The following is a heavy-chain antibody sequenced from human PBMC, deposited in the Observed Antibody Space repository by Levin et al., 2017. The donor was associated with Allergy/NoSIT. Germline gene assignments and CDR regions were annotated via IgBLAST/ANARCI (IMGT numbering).Heavy chain of an antibody. V-gene: IGHV4-39*01. J-gene: IGHJ4*02. Sequence: GSLRLSCTVSGGSISSSSYYWGWIRQPPGKGLEWIGSIYYSGSTYYNPSLKSRVTISVDTSKNQFSLELSSVTAADTAVYYCARLSHNYDYVWGSYRYTYYFDYWGQGTLVTVSS. CDR2: IYYSGST. D-gene: IGHD3-16*02. CDR1: GGSISSSSYY. CDR3: ARLSHNYDYVWGSYRYTYYFDY.